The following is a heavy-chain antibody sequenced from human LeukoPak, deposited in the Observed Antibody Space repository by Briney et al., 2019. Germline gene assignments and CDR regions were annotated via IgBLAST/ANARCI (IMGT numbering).Heavy chain of an antibody. J-gene: IGHJ4*02. CDR1: GGSISNYY. Sequence: SETLSLTCTVSGGSISNYYWSWLRQPAGKGLEWIGRIYTSGITNYNPSLKSRVTMSVDTSKNQFSLKLSSVTAADTAVYYCAGHHPRNTVDFWGQGTLVTVSS. CDR2: IYTSGIT. CDR3: AGHHPRNTVDF. D-gene: IGHD2/OR15-2a*01. V-gene: IGHV4-4*07.